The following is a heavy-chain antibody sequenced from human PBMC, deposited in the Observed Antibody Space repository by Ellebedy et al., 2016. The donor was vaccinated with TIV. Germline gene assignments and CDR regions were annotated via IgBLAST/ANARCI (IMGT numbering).Heavy chain of an antibody. CDR3: AKWTVGYCSNPSCYIGDY. D-gene: IGHD2-2*02. CDR1: GLTFSSHA. V-gene: IGHV4-34*08. Sequence: ESLKISCAASGLTFSSHAMSWVRQTPGKGLEWIGEFNLGGTTNYNPSLKSRVTISVDTSKNQFSLKLSSVTAADTAVYYCAKWTVGYCSNPSCYIGDYWGQGTLVTVSS. CDR2: FNLGGTT. J-gene: IGHJ4*02.